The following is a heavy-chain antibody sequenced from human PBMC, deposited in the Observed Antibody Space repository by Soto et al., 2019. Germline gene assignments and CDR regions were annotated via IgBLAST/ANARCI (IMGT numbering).Heavy chain of an antibody. CDR1: GGSISSYH. Sequence: QVQLQESGPGLVKPSETLSLTCTVSGGSISSYHWSWIRQPAGKGLEWIGRIYTSGSTNYNPSLSNRVTMSVDPSKNQFSLKLSSGTAADTAVYYCAYGWKGDGMDLWGQWTTVTVSS. D-gene: IGHD2-8*02. CDR2: IYTSGST. V-gene: IGHV4-4*07. CDR3: AYGWKGDGMDL. J-gene: IGHJ6*02.